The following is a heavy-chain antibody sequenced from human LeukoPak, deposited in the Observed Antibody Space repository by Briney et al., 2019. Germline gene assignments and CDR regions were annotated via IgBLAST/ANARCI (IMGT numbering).Heavy chain of an antibody. J-gene: IGHJ4*02. CDR3: ARQNDYGDQYFDY. V-gene: IGHV4-59*08. CDR2: IYYSGST. Sequence: SETLSLTCTVSGGSISSYYWSWIRQPPGKGLEWIGYIYYSGSTNHNPSLKSRVTISVDTSKNQFSLKLSSVTAADTAVYYCARQNDYGDQYFDYWGQGTLVTVSS. CDR1: GGSISSYY. D-gene: IGHD4-17*01.